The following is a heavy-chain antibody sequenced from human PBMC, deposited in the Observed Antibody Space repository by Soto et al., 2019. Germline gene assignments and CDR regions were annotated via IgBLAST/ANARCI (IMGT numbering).Heavy chain of an antibody. V-gene: IGHV3-23*01. CDR3: AKLPLYGSSSHPLDY. J-gene: IGHJ4*02. CDR1: GFTFSSFA. CDR2: ISGSGDST. D-gene: IGHD6-6*01. Sequence: EVQLLESGGGLVQPGGSLRLSCAASGFTFSSFAMSWVRQAPGKGLEWVSAISGSGDSTNYADSVKGRFTIYRDNPQNTLYLQMNSLRAEDTAVYYCAKLPLYGSSSHPLDYWGQGTLVTVSS.